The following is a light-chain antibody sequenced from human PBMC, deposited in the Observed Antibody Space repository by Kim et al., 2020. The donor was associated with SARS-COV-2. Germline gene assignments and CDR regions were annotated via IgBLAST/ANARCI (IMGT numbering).Light chain of an antibody. J-gene: IGKJ4*01. CDR2: GAS. Sequence: EIVMTQSPATLSVSPGERATLSCRASQSVNNNLAWYQQKPGQAPRLLIYGASTRATGIPARFSGSGSGTEFTLTISSLQSEDFALYYCQQYSKWPPVTFGGGTKLEI. CDR3: QQYSKWPPVT. CDR1: QSVNNN. V-gene: IGKV3-15*01.